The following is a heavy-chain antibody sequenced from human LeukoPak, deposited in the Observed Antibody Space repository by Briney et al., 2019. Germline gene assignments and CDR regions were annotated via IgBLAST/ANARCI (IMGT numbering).Heavy chain of an antibody. CDR3: ARDSDWDDAFDI. CDR1: GFTFSSYS. J-gene: IGHJ3*02. V-gene: IGHV3-21*01. CDR2: ISSSSSYI. D-gene: IGHD3-9*01. Sequence: GGSLRLSCAASGFTFSSYSMNWVRQAPGKGLEWVSSISSSSSYIYYADSVKGRFTNSRDNAKNSLYLQMNSLRAEDTAVYYCARDSDWDDAFDIWGQGTMVTVSS.